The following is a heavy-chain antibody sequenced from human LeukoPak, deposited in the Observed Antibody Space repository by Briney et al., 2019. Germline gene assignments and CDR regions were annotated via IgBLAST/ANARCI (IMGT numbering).Heavy chain of an antibody. D-gene: IGHD5-18*01. J-gene: IGHJ5*02. Sequence: KPSQTLSLTCTVSGGSISSGGYYWSWIRQHPGKGLEWIGYIYYSGSTYYSPSLKSRVTISVDTSKNQFSLKLSSVTAADTAVYYCARLAVDGRGYSQNWFDPWGQGTLVTVSS. CDR2: IYYSGST. CDR3: ARLAVDGRGYSQNWFDP. V-gene: IGHV4-31*03. CDR1: GGSISSGGYY.